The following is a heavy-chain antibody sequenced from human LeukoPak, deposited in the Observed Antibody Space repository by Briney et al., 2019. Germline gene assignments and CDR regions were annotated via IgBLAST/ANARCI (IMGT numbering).Heavy chain of an antibody. Sequence: PCGALRLSCAASGFTFSRYIMNWVRQAPGKGLEWISYISSSSRTIHYAVSVKGRFTISRDNAENSLDLQMNSLRDEDTAVYYCASHYFGSRGSYAEYFQHWGQGALVIVSS. CDR3: ASHYFGSRGSYAEYFQH. CDR2: ISSSSRTI. V-gene: IGHV3-48*02. CDR1: GFTFSRYI. D-gene: IGHD3-22*01. J-gene: IGHJ1*01.